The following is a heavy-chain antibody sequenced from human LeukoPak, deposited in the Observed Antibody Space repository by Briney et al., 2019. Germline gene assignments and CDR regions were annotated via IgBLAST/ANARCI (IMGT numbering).Heavy chain of an antibody. V-gene: IGHV3-23*01. CDR1: GFTFTNYA. CDR2: ISGSGGST. J-gene: IGHJ4*02. CDR3: AKDGYSYGPPE. Sequence: GGSLRLSCAASGFTFTNYAMTWVRQAPGKGLEWVSGISGSGGSTYYADSVKGRFTISRDNSKNTLYLQMNSLRAEDTAVYYCAKDGYSYGPPEWGQGTLVTVSS. D-gene: IGHD5-18*01.